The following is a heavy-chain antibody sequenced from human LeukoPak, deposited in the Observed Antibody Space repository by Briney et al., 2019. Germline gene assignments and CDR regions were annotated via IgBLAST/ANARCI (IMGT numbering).Heavy chain of an antibody. CDR1: GGSISSYY. Sequence: SETLSLTCTVSGGSISSYYWSWIRQPPGKGLEWIGYIYYSGSTNYNPSLKSRLTISVDTSKNQFSLKLSSVTAADTAVYYCARSYGGDDWYFDPWGRGTLVTVSS. J-gene: IGHJ2*01. V-gene: IGHV4-59*08. D-gene: IGHD4-23*01. CDR2: IYYSGST. CDR3: ARSYGGDDWYFDP.